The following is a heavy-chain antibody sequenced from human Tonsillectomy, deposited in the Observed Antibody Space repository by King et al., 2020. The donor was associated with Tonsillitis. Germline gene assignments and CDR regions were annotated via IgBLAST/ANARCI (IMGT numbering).Heavy chain of an antibody. J-gene: IGHJ4*02. CDR2: VSGSGGSK. V-gene: IGHV3-23*04. CDR3: EKWWHGGNYPFVY. Sequence: VQLVESGGGLVQPGGSLRLSCAASGFTFSSYAMSWVRQAPGKGLEWVSDVSGSGGSKYYADSVKGRFTISRDNSKDTLYLQMNRLRVEDTAVYYCEKWWHGGNYPFVYWVQGTLVTVSS. D-gene: IGHD4/OR15-4a*01. CDR1: GFTFSSYA.